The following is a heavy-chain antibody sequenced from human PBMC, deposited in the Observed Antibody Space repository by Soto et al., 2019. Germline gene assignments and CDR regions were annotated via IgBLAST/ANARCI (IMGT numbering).Heavy chain of an antibody. CDR2: IYHSGST. CDR1: GGSISSGGYS. J-gene: IGHJ5*02. Sequence: SETLSLTCAVSGGSISSGGYSWSWIRQPPGKGLEWIGYIYHSGSTYYNPSLKSRVTISVDRSKNQFSLKLSSVTAADTAVYYCARGRIAAAGTRWFDPWGQGTLVTVSS. V-gene: IGHV4-30-2*01. D-gene: IGHD6-13*01. CDR3: ARGRIAAAGTRWFDP.